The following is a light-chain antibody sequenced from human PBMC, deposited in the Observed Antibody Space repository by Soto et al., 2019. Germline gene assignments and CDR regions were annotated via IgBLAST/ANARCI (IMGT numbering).Light chain of an antibody. J-gene: IGLJ1*01. CDR3: QSYDNSLNGSRV. Sequence: QSVLTQPPSVSGAPGQRVTISCTGTTSNIGTGYDVHWYQQLPGAAPKLVIYGNNNRPSGVPDRFSGSKSGTSASLAITGLQADDEADYYCQSYDNSLNGSRVFGTGTKLTVL. V-gene: IGLV1-40*01. CDR1: TSNIGTGYD. CDR2: GNN.